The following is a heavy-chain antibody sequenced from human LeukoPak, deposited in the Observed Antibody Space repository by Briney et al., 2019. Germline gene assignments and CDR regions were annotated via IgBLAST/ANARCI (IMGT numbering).Heavy chain of an antibody. CDR3: ARHNYYGSGSYGWFDP. CDR1: GYSFTSYW. Sequence: GESLKISCKGSGYSFTSYWNGWVRPMPGKGRGWMGINYPGDTDTRYSPSFQGQVTISADKSIRTAYLQWSSLKASHTAMYYCARHNYYGSGSYGWFDPWGQGTLVTVSS. D-gene: IGHD3-10*01. V-gene: IGHV5-51*01. J-gene: IGHJ5*02. CDR2: NYPGDTDT.